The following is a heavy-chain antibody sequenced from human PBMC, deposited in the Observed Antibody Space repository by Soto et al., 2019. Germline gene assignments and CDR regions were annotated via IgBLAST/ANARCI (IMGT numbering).Heavy chain of an antibody. V-gene: IGHV4-38-2*01. CDR2: LYHSGST. D-gene: IGHD1-1*01. CDR3: SRNPCNEGPDN. J-gene: IGHJ4*02. Sequence: PVPMSLTCDVSGYSISSGYSWGWIRQPPGTGLEWIGSLYHSGSTYYNPSLKSRVTLSVDTSTNQFSLKLSSVTASETAVYDGSRNPCNEGPDNCSQGIQVSFS. CDR1: GYSISSGYS.